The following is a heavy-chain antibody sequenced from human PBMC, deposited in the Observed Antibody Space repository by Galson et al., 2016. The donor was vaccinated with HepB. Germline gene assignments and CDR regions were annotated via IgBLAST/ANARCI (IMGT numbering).Heavy chain of an antibody. V-gene: IGHV6-1*01. CDR3: ARDVGSTLAARSFDY. Sequence: CAISGDSVSSNTAAWNWIRQSPSRGLEWLGRTYFRSKWYNDYTMSVKSRIIISPDTSKNQFSLQLNSATPEDTAVCYCARDVGSTLAARSFDYWGQGTLVTDPS. CDR2: TYFRSKWYN. CDR1: GDSVSSNTAA. J-gene: IGHJ4*02. D-gene: IGHD6-6*01.